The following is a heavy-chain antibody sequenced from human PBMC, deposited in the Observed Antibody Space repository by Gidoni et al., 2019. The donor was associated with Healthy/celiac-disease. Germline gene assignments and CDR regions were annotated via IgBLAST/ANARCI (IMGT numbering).Heavy chain of an antibody. J-gene: IGHJ5*02. V-gene: IGHV3-23*01. D-gene: IGHD3-22*01. CDR3: AFHYYDSSGYA. CDR1: GFTFSSSA. CDR2: IGGSGGST. Sequence: EVQLLESGGGLVQPEGSLRLACAASGFTFSSSAIRWVRLAPGKGLEWVSAIGGSGGSTYYADSVKGQFTISRDNSKNTLYLQMNSLRAEDTAVYYCAFHYYDSSGYAWGQGTLVTVSS.